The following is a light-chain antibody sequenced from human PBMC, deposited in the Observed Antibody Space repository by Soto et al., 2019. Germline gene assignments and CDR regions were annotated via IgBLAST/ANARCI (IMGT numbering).Light chain of an antibody. V-gene: IGKV1-5*03. CDR3: QQYKRSWT. CDR2: KVS. Sequence: DIQMTQSPSTLSASVGDRVTITCRASQSVDTWLAWYQQKPGKAPTVLISKVSNLESGVPSRFSGSGYGTEFTLTISSLQPDDFATYYCQQYKRSWTFGQGTKVDIK. J-gene: IGKJ1*01. CDR1: QSVDTW.